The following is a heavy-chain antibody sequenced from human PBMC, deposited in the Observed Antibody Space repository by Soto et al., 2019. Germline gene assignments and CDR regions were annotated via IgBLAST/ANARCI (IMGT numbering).Heavy chain of an antibody. D-gene: IGHD2-8*01. CDR1: GFTFTKYY. CDR3: ARVRCFNGLCHTADYGMDV. V-gene: IGHV1-46*01. CDR2: INPSGRTT. J-gene: IGHJ6*02. Sequence: ASVKVSCKTSGFTFTKYYMHWVRQAPGQGLDWVGVINPSGRTTSYAQKFLGRVTMTRDASTATVYMELNSLRSEDTAVYFCARVRCFNGLCHTADYGMDVWGQGTTVTVSS.